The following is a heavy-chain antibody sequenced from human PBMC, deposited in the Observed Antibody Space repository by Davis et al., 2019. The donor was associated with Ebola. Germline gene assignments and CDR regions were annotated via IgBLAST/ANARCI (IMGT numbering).Heavy chain of an antibody. J-gene: IGHJ4*02. V-gene: IGHV3-23*01. Sequence: GESLKISCVASGFAFSTYAMSWVRQAPGKGLEWVSAISGSGHDTDYTDSVKGRFTISRDNAKNALYLQMNSLRVEDTAVYYCARFSRGSIESYWGQGTLVTVSS. D-gene: IGHD6-6*01. CDR3: ARFSRGSIESY. CDR2: ISGSGHDT. CDR1: GFAFSTYA.